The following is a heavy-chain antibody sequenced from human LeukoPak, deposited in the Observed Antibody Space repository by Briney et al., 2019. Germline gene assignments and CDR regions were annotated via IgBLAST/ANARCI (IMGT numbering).Heavy chain of an antibody. V-gene: IGHV3-73*01. CDR2: IRDKAYNYAT. J-gene: IGHJ5*01. D-gene: IGHD3-10*01. CDR1: GLTFSTSS. CDR3: TRPSDGNWFVS. Sequence: GGSLTLSCAVSGLTFSTSSIHWIRPTSGKGLEWVGRIRDKAYNYATAYAASMTGSFTLSRDDSKSKTDLQMDSLKAEDTAVYYCTRPSDGNWFVSWGQGTLVTVSS.